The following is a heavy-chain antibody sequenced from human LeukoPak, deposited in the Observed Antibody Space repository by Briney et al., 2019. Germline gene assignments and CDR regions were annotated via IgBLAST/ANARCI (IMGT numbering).Heavy chain of an antibody. V-gene: IGHV3-21*01. Sequence: GGSLRLSCAASGFTFSSYSMNWVRQAPGKGLEWVSSISSSSSYIYYADSVKGRFTISRDNAKNSLYLQMNSLRAEDTAVYYCAREFGGTVTNPPGFLHWGQGTLVTVSS. J-gene: IGHJ1*01. D-gene: IGHD4-17*01. CDR1: GFTFSSYS. CDR3: AREFGGTVTNPPGFLH. CDR2: ISSSSSYI.